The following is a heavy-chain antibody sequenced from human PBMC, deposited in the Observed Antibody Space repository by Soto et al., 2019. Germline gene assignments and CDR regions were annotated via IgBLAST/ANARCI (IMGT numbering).Heavy chain of an antibody. CDR2: INSGTGPT. CDR3: AKDRQPDGIWTFDY. D-gene: IGHD3-9*01. Sequence: EVQLLESGGGLVQPGGSLRLSCSASGFTFPSYTMSWVRLAPGKGLEWFSGINSGTGPTYYADSVTGRFTISRDNSRNTLYLQMNSLRVEDTAIYYCAKDRQPDGIWTFDYWGQGTLVTVSS. J-gene: IGHJ4*02. CDR1: GFTFPSYT. V-gene: IGHV3-23*01.